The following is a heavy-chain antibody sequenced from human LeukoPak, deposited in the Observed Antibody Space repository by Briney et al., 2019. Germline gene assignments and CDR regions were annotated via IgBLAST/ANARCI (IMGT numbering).Heavy chain of an antibody. CDR3: ARRDIVAAIST. CDR2: IFYSGTT. D-gene: IGHD5-12*01. J-gene: IGHJ4*02. CDR1: GGSISSYY. V-gene: IGHV4-59*05. Sequence: SETLSLTCTVSGGSISSYYWSWVRQPPGKGLEWIGSIFYSGTTFYNPSLKSRLIISVDMPKNQFSLRLSSVTAADTAVYYCARRDIVAAISTWGQGTLVTVSS.